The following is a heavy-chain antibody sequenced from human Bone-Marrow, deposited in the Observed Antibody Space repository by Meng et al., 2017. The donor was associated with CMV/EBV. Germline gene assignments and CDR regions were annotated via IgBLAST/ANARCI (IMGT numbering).Heavy chain of an antibody. Sequence: SVKVSCKASGFTFTSSAVQWVRQARGQRLEWIGWIVVDSGNTNYAQKFQERLTITRDMSTTTAYMELSSLRSEDTAVYYCAADFGGCDNTRCHRSDYWGQGTVVTVSS. D-gene: IGHD3-16*01. CDR2: IVVDSGNT. J-gene: IGHJ4*02. CDR3: AADFGGCDNTRCHRSDY. V-gene: IGHV1-58*01. CDR1: GFTFTSSA.